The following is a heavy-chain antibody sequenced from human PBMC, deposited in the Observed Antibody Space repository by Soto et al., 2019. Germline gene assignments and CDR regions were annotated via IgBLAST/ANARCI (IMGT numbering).Heavy chain of an antibody. J-gene: IGHJ3*02. D-gene: IGHD3-3*01. CDR1: SGSMSGYY. Sequence: ETLSLTCTVSSGSMSGYYWNWIRQPPGKGLEWIGYIYYSGSTNYNPSLKSRVTISVDTSKNQFSLKLSSVTAADTAVYYCARAGDYDFWSGYSHDAFDIWGQGTMVTVSS. V-gene: IGHV4-59*01. CDR3: ARAGDYDFWSGYSHDAFDI. CDR2: IYYSGST.